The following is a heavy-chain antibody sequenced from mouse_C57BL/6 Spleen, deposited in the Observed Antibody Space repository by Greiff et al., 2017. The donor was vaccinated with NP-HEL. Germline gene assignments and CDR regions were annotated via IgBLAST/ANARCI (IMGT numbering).Heavy chain of an antibody. Sequence: EVKVVESGGGLVKPGGSLKLSCAASGFTFSDYGMHWVRQAPEKGLEWVAYISSGSSTIYYADTVKGRFTISRDNAKNTLFLQMTSLRSEDTAMYYCARPDYGGAMDYWGQGTSVTVSS. CDR2: ISSGSSTI. V-gene: IGHV5-17*01. CDR3: ARPDYGGAMDY. CDR1: GFTFSDYG. J-gene: IGHJ4*01. D-gene: IGHD2-4*01.